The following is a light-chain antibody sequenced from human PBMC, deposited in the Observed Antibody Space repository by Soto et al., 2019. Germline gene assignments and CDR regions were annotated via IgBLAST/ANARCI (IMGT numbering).Light chain of an antibody. V-gene: IGLV2-14*01. Sequence: QSVLTQPASVSGSPGQSITISCTGTSSDVVGYNYVSWYQQHPGKAPKFMIYDVSNRPSGVSNRFSGSKSGNTASLTISGRQAEDEADYYCSSYTTSNTRQIVFGTGTKVTVL. CDR3: SSYTTSNTRQIV. CDR2: DVS. CDR1: SSDVVGYNY. J-gene: IGLJ1*01.